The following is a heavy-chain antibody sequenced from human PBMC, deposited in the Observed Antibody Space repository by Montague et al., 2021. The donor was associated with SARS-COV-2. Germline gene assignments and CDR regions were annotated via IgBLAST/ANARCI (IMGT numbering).Heavy chain of an antibody. D-gene: IGHD6-13*01. CDR2: INHSGST. CDR3: ARGAYSSSWYGVRNWFDP. CDR1: GRSFSGYH. Sequence: SETLSLTCAVYGRSFSGYHWSWIRQPPGKGLEWIGEINHSGSTNYNPSLKSRVTISIDTSKNQFSLKLSSVTAADTAVYYCARGAYSSSWYGVRNWFDPWGQGTLVTVSS. V-gene: IGHV4-34*01. J-gene: IGHJ5*02.